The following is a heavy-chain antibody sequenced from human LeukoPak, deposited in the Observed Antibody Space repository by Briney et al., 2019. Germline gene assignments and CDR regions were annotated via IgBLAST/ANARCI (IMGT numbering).Heavy chain of an antibody. CDR1: GFTFDDYG. V-gene: IGHV3-21*01. Sequence: GGSLRLSCAASGFTFDDYGMSWVRHAPGKGLEWVSSISSSSGYIYYADSVKGRFTISRDNAKNSLYLQINSLRAEDTAVYYCARGRSTMVRGVISNYFDYWGQRTLVTVSS. D-gene: IGHD3-10*01. J-gene: IGHJ4*02. CDR3: ARGRSTMVRGVISNYFDY. CDR2: ISSSSGYI.